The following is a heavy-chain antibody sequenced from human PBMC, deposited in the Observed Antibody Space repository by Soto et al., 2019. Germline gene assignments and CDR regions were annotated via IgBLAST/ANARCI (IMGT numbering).Heavy chain of an antibody. CDR2: IYYSGST. V-gene: IGHV4-30-4*01. J-gene: IGHJ3*02. CDR1: GGSISSGDYY. Sequence: PSETLSLTCTVSGGSISSGDYYWSWIRQPPGKGLEWIGYIYYSGSTYYNPSLKSRVTISVDTSKNQFSLKLSSVTAADTAVYYCARVGTLGYCISTSCYGEAFDIWGQGTMVTVSS. CDR3: ARVGTLGYCISTSCYGEAFDI. D-gene: IGHD2-2*01.